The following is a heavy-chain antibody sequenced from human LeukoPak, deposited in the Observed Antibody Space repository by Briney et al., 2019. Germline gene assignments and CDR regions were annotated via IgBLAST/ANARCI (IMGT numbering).Heavy chain of an antibody. CDR2: ISYDGSNK. D-gene: IGHD3-10*01. CDR3: AKGQWVIGSGSPLDY. V-gene: IGHV3-30*18. CDR1: GFTFSNYG. Sequence: GGSLRLSCAASGFTFSNYGIHWVRQAPGKGLEWVAVISYDGSNKYYADSVKGRFTISRDNSKNTLYLQMNSLRAEDTAVYYCAKGQWVIGSGSPLDYWGQGTLVTVSS. J-gene: IGHJ4*02.